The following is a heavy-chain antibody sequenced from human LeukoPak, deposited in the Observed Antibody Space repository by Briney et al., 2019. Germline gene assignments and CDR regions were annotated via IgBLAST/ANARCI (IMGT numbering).Heavy chain of an antibody. CDR2: IYTSGST. CDR1: GGSISSYY. J-gene: IGHJ4*02. V-gene: IGHV4-4*09. CDR3: ARRDDHFDY. D-gene: IGHD2-21*02. Sequence: SETLSLTCTVSGGSISSYYWSWIRQPPGKGLEWIGYIYTSGSTNYNPSLKSRVTISVDTSKNQSSLKLSSVTAADTAVYYCARRDDHFDYWGQGTLVTVSS.